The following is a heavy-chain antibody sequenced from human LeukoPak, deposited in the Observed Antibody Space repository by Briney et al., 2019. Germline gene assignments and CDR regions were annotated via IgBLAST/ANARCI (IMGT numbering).Heavy chain of an antibody. CDR2: INHSGST. D-gene: IGHD6-6*01. CDR1: GGSFSGYY. V-gene: IGHV4-34*01. Sequence: SETLSLTCAVYGGSFSGYYRSWIRQPPGKGLEWIGEINHSGSTNYNPSLKSRVTISVDTSKNQFSLKLSSVTAADTAVYYCARGTSIAARRIDYWGQGTLVTVSS. J-gene: IGHJ4*02. CDR3: ARGTSIAARRIDY.